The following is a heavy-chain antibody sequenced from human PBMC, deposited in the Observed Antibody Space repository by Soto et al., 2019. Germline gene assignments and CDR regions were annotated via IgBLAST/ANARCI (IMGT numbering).Heavy chain of an antibody. D-gene: IGHD3-10*01. Sequence: GASVKVSCKASGYTFTIYQMHWVRQAPGQGLEWMGVINPSGGFTSYTQGFQGRVTVTSDTSTSTVYMELSSLRSEDTAVYYCAREGHYYASGTYYATVDYWGQGTPVTVSS. J-gene: IGHJ4*02. CDR1: GYTFTIYQ. V-gene: IGHV1-46*01. CDR2: INPSGGFT. CDR3: AREGHYYASGTYYATVDY.